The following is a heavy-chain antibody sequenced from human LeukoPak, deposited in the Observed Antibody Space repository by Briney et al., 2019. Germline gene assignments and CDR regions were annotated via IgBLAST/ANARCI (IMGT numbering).Heavy chain of an antibody. CDR3: ARGGVYYDSSGYYYPTYYYYYGMDV. J-gene: IGHJ6*02. CDR2: INPNSGGT. CDR1: GYTFTGYY. V-gene: IGHV1-2*04. D-gene: IGHD3-22*01. Sequence: ASVKVSCKASGYTFTGYYMHWVRQAPGQGLEWMGWINPNSGGTNYAQKFQGWVTMTRDTSISTAYMELSRLRSDDTAVYYCARGGVYYDSSGYYYPTYYYYYGMDVWGQGTTVTVSS.